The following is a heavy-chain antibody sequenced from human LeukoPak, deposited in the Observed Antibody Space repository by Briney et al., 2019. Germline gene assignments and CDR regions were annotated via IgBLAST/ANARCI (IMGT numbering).Heavy chain of an antibody. V-gene: IGHV3-23*01. D-gene: IGHD2/OR15-2a*01. CDR1: GFTFSSYA. J-gene: IGHJ4*02. CDR2: ISGSGGST. Sequence: QSGGSLRLSCAASGFTFSSYAMSWVRQAPGKGLEWVSAISGSGGSTYYADSVKGRFTISRDNSKNTLYLQMNSLRAEDTAVYYCARGVVVLSFFDYWGQGTLVTVSS. CDR3: ARGVVVLSFFDY.